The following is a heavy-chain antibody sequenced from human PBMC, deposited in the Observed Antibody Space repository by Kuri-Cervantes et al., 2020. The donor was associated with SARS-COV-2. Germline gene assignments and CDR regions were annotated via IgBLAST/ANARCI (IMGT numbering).Heavy chain of an antibody. J-gene: IGHJ4*02. D-gene: IGHD6-13*01. CDR1: GFTFDDYG. CDR3: AKEQYSSIPTYFDY. V-gene: IGHV3-20*04. CDR2: INWNGGST. Sequence: GGSLRLSCAASGFTFDDYGMSWVRQAPGKGLEWVSGINWNGGSTGYADSVKGRFTISRDNSKNTLYLQMNSLRAEDTAVYYCAKEQYSSIPTYFDYWGQGTLVTVSS.